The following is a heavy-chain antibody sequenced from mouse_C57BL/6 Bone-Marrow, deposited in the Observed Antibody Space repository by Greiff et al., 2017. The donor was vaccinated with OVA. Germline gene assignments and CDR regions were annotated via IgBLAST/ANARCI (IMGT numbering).Heavy chain of an antibody. D-gene: IGHD2-2*01. CDR2: INPYNGGT. CDR3: ARSVTNWFAY. J-gene: IGHJ3*01. Sequence: VQLQQSGPVLVKPGASVKMSCKASGYTFTDYYMNWVKQSHGKSLEWIGVINPYNGGTSYNQKFKGKATLTVDKSSSTAYMELNSLTSEDSAVYYCARSVTNWFAYWGQGTLVTVSA. V-gene: IGHV1-19*01. CDR1: GYTFTDYY.